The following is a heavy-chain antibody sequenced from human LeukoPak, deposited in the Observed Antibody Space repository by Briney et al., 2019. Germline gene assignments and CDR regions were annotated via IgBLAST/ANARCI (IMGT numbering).Heavy chain of an antibody. CDR3: ALISNDSSGYYSRTDAFDI. Sequence: KPSETLSLTCTVSGGSISSSSYYWGWIRQPPGKGLEWIGSIYYSGSTYYNPSLKSRVTISVDTSKNQFSLKLSSVTAADTAVYYCALISNDSSGYYSRTDAFDIWGQGTMVTVSS. V-gene: IGHV4-39*01. CDR2: IYYSGST. D-gene: IGHD3-22*01. CDR1: GGSISSSSYY. J-gene: IGHJ3*02.